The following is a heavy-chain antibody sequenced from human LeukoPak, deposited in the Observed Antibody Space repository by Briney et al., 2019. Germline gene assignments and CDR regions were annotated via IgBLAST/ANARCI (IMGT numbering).Heavy chain of an antibody. V-gene: IGHV1-69*04. Sequence: GASVKVSCKASGGTFSSYAIIWVRQAPGQGLEWMGRIIPILGIANYAQKFQGRVTITADKSTSTAYMELSSLRSEDTAVYYCARPSKPYYYYGMDVWGQGTTVTVSS. CDR2: IIPILGIA. CDR3: ARPSKPYYYYGMDV. CDR1: GGTFSSYA. J-gene: IGHJ6*02.